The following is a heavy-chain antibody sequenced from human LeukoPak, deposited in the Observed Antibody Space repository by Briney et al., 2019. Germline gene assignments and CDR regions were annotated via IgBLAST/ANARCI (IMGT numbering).Heavy chain of an antibody. CDR2: ISASGGST. Sequence: GGSLRLSCAASGFTFSSYAMSWVRQAPGKGLEWVSAISASGGSTYCADSVKGRFTISRDNSQNTLYLQVNSLRAEDTAVYYCAKGLVPAAIRVVDYWGQGTLVTVSS. CDR1: GFTFSSYA. V-gene: IGHV3-23*01. D-gene: IGHD2-2*01. J-gene: IGHJ4*02. CDR3: AKGLVPAAIRVVDY.